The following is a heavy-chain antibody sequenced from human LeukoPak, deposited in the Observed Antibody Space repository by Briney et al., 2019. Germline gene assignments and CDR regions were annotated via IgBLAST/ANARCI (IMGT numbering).Heavy chain of an antibody. CDR2: IGGSGDRA. J-gene: IGHJ4*02. CDR3: AKGGLYCSRITFFYYFDY. CDR1: GLTFISYA. D-gene: IGHD2-2*01. Sequence: PGGSLTLSCAPPGLTFISYAMSWVRQAPGKGREWVSLIGGSGDRAYFAGSVRGRFKIPRDNSKNTLYLQMNNLRAEDTALYYCAKGGLYCSRITFFYYFDYWGQGTLVTVSS. V-gene: IGHV3-23*01.